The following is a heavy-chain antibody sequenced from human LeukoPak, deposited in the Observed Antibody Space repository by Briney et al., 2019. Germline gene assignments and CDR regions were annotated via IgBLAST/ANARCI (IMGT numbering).Heavy chain of an antibody. CDR1: GFTFSSYA. CDR3: ANHHYDILTGLFDY. V-gene: IGHV3-23*01. D-gene: IGHD3-9*01. CDR2: ISGSGGST. Sequence: GGSLRLSCAASGFTFSSYAMSWVRQAPGKGLEGVSAISGSGGSTYYADSVKGRFTISRDNSKNTLYLQMNSLRAEDTAVYYCANHHYDILTGLFDYWGQGTLVTVSS. J-gene: IGHJ4*02.